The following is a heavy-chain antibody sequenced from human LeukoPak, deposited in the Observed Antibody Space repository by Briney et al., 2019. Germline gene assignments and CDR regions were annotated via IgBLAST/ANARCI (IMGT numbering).Heavy chain of an antibody. CDR1: GFTFRSYA. CDR2: ISGSGGST. J-gene: IGHJ4*02. Sequence: PGGSLRLSCAASGFTFRSYAISWVRQAPGKGLEWVSAISGSGGSTYYADSVKGRFTISRDNSKNTLYLKMNSLRAEDTAVYYCAKLGYGCVECGDYWGQGTLVTVSS. CDR3: AKLGYGCVECGDY. V-gene: IGHV3-23*01. D-gene: IGHD5-18*01.